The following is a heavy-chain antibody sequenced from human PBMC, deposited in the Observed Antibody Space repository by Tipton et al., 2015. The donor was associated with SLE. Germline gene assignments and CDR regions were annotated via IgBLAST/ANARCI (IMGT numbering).Heavy chain of an antibody. Sequence: LRLSCTVSSGSVSSGAYYWSWIRQHPGKGLEWIGYTYYSGSPYYNPSLKSRVTISLDMSKNQFSLRLSSVTAADTAVYYCPIYYHDSTGLHWFDPWGQGTLVTVSS. CDR3: PIYYHDSTGLHWFDP. V-gene: IGHV4-30-4*03. CDR1: SGSVSSGAYY. J-gene: IGHJ5*02. CDR2: TYYSGSP. D-gene: IGHD3-22*01.